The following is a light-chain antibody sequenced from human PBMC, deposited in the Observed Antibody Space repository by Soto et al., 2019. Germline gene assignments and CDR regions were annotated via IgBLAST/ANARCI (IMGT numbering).Light chain of an antibody. CDR1: QSLVYSDGTTY. CDR3: LQGTHWPIT. CDR2: KVS. Sequence: DVVMTQSPLSLPVTLGQPASISCSSSQSLVYSDGTTYLSWFQQRPGQSPRRLIYKVSSRDSGVPDRFSGGGSVTDFTLRISRVEAEDVGVYYCLQGTHWPITFGQGTKLEIK. J-gene: IGKJ2*01. V-gene: IGKV2-30*01.